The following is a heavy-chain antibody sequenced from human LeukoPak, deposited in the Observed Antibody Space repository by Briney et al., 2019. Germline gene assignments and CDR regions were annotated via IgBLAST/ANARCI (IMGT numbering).Heavy chain of an antibody. J-gene: IGHJ4*02. Sequence: GGSLRLSCAASGFTFSSYGMHWVRQAPGKGLEWVAVISYDGSNKYYADSVKGRFTISRDNSKNTLYLQMNSLRAEDTAVYYCAKDRLTYYYDSSGYYPDYWGQGTLVTVSS. CDR2: ISYDGSNK. CDR1: GFTFSSYG. D-gene: IGHD3-22*01. V-gene: IGHV3-30*18. CDR3: AKDRLTYYYDSSGYYPDY.